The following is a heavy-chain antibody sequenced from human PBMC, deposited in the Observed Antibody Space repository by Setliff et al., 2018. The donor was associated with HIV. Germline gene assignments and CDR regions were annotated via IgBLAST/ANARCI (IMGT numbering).Heavy chain of an antibody. V-gene: IGHV7-4-1*02. D-gene: IGHD6-19*01. CDR2: INTNTGSP. J-gene: IGHJ4*02. CDR3: ARDPANSGGWD. Sequence: ASVKVSCKASGYTFTTYNITWVRQAPGQGLEWMGCINTNTGSPTYAQGFTGRFVFSLDTSLSTAYLQISSLKAEDTAVYYCARDPANSGGWDWGQGTLVTVS. CDR1: GYTFTTYN.